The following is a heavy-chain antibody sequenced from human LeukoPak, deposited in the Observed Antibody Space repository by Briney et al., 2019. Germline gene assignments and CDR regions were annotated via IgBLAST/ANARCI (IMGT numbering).Heavy chain of an antibody. CDR2: IYHSGST. Sequence: SETLSLTCTVSGYSISSGYYWGWIRQPPGKGLEWIGSIYHSGSTYYNPSLKSRVTISVDTSKNRFSLKLRSVTAADTAVYYCARVGGDDSTGHYSVDYWGQGTLVTVSS. V-gene: IGHV4-38-2*02. J-gene: IGHJ4*02. CDR3: ARVGGDDSTGHYSVDY. D-gene: IGHD3-22*01. CDR1: GYSISSGYY.